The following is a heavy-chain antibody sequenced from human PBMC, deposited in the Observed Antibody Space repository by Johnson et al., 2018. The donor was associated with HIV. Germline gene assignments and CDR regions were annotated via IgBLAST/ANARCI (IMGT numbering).Heavy chain of an antibody. J-gene: IGHJ3*02. CDR2: IRYDGEIT. CDR3: AKDGATRAFDI. CDR1: GFTFSSYG. Sequence: QVQLVESGGGVVQPGGSLRLSCAASGFTFSSYGMHWVRQAPGKGLEWVAFIRYDGEITYYVDSVKGRFTSSRDNSKNTLYLQMNSLRAEDTAVYYCAKDGATRAFDIWGQGTMVTVSS. D-gene: IGHD1-26*01. V-gene: IGHV3-30*02.